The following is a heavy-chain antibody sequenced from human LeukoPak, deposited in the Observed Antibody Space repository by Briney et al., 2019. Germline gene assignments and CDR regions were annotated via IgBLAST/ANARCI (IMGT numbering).Heavy chain of an antibody. D-gene: IGHD5-18*01. V-gene: IGHV1-18*01. CDR3: ARNLGYSCGYYYYYYMDV. CDR1: GYTFTSYG. J-gene: IGHJ6*03. CDR2: ISAYNGNT. Sequence: ASVKVSCKASGYTFTSYGISWVRQAPGQGLEWMGWISAYNGNTNYAQKLQGRVTMTTDTSTSTAYMELRSLRSDDTAVYYCARNLGYSCGYYYYYYMDVWGKGPRSPSP.